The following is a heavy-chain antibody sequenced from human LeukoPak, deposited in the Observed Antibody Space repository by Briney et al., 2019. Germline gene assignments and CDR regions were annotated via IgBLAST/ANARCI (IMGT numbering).Heavy chain of an antibody. J-gene: IGHJ4*02. CDR3: GRGHWGLDY. CDR1: GFTFSSYE. D-gene: IGHD7-27*01. V-gene: IGHV3-48*03. CDR2: ISSSGSTI. Sequence: GGSLRLSCAASGFTFSSYEMNWVRQAPGKGLEWVSHISSSGSTIYYADSVKGRFTISRDNAKNSLYLQMNSLRAEDTAVYYCGRGHWGLDYWGQGALVTVSS.